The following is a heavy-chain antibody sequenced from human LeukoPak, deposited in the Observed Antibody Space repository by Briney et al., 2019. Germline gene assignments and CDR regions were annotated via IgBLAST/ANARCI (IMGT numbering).Heavy chain of an antibody. CDR2: IYSGGST. CDR1: GFTVSSNY. CDR3: ARDSGIVGARDAFDI. V-gene: IGHV3-66*02. D-gene: IGHD1-26*01. Sequence: GGSLRLSCAASGFTVSSNYVTWVRQAPGKGLEWVSVIYSGGSTYYADSVKGRFTISRDNSKNTLYLQMNSLRAEDTAVYYYARDSGIVGARDAFDIWGQGTMVTVSS. J-gene: IGHJ3*02.